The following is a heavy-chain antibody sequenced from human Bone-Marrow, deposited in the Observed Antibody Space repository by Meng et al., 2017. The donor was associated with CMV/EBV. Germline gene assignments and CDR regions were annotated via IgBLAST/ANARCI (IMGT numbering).Heavy chain of an antibody. J-gene: IGHJ3*02. CDR2: IGTAGDT. CDR3: ARESQYDDYGGNSEDAFDI. CDR1: GFTFSSND. D-gene: IGHD4-23*01. Sequence: GESLKISCAASGFTFSSNDMHWVRQTTGKGLEWVSAIGTAGDTYYPGSVKGRFTISRDNAKNSLYLQMNSLRAEDTAVYYCARESQYDDYGGNSEDAFDIWGQGTMVTVSS. V-gene: IGHV3-13*01.